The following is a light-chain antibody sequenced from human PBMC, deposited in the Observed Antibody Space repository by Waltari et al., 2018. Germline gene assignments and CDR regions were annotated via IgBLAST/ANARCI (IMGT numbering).Light chain of an antibody. CDR1: QSISSW. V-gene: IGKV1-5*03. CDR3: QQYYSYGT. Sequence: DIQMTQSPSTLSASVGDRVTITCRASQSISSWLAWYQQKPGRAPNLLIYRASSLGSGVPSRFSGSGSGTEFTLTISSLQPDDLATYYCQQYYSYGTFGQGTKVEIE. CDR2: RAS. J-gene: IGKJ1*01.